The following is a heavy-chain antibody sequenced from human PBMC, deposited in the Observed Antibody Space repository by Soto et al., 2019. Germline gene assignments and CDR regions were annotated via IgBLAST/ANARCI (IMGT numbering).Heavy chain of an antibody. CDR2: IQNIGGTT. Sequence: EIQLLESGGGSVWPGGSLRLSCVASGFEFSSYYMAWVRQVPGKGLEWISGIQNIGGTTYYADSVKGRLTISRDNSKNSFYLQMNNLRVEDTAVYYCAKLLFLGEPGFFVDSWCQGTLVTVSS. CDR1: GFEFSSYY. J-gene: IGHJ4*02. D-gene: IGHD3-10*01. V-gene: IGHV3-23*05. CDR3: AKLLFLGEPGFFVDS.